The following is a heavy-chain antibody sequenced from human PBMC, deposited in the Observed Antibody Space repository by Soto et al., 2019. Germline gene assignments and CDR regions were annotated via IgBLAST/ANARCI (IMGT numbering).Heavy chain of an antibody. V-gene: IGHV4-34*01. Sequence: SETLSLTCAVYGSSFHGFYWSWIRQSPGKGLEWIGEINHSGGTKYNSSPKSRVTISIDTPKNQFSLKMTSVTAADTAVYYCARGTRITMHSLWGQGALVTVSS. D-gene: IGHD3-3*01. CDR1: GSSFHGFY. CDR2: INHSGGT. J-gene: IGHJ4*02. CDR3: ARGTRITMHSL.